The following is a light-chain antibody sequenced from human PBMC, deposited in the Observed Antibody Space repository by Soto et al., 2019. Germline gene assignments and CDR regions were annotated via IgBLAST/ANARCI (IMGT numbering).Light chain of an antibody. V-gene: IGKV1-5*01. CDR1: QSITTF. J-gene: IGKJ5*01. CDR3: QQYNSYPIT. Sequence: DIQMTQSPSTLSASVGDRVTITCRASQSITTFLAWYQQKPGKAPKLLIYDASNLESGVPSRFSGSGSGTEFTLTISSLQPDDFATYYCQQYNSYPITFGQGTRLEIK. CDR2: DAS.